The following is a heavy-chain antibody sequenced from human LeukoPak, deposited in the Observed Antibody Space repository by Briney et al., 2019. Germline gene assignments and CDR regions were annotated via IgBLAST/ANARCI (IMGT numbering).Heavy chain of an antibody. J-gene: IGHJ4*02. CDR3: ARANCGGDCYSFRTFDY. D-gene: IGHD2-21*02. CDR2: VYYSGST. CDR1: GASISNSSYY. V-gene: IGHV4-39*07. Sequence: SETLSLTCTVSGASISNSSYYWGWIRQPPGKGLEWIGSVYYSGSTYYNPSLKSRVTISVDTSKNQFSLKLSSVTAADTAVYSCARANCGGDCYSFRTFDYWGQGTLVTVSS.